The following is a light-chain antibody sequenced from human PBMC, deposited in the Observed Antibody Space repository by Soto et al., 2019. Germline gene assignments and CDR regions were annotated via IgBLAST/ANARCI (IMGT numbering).Light chain of an antibody. J-gene: IGKJ4*01. CDR3: QQYYNTPLT. CDR2: WAS. V-gene: IGKV4-1*01. Sequence: DIVMTQSPDSLAVSLGERVTINCKSRQSVLYSSNNRNYLAWFQQKPGQPPKLLIYWASTRESGVPDRFSGSGSGTDFTLTISGLQAEDVAVYYCQQYYNTPLTFGGGTKVEI. CDR1: QSVLYSSNNRNY.